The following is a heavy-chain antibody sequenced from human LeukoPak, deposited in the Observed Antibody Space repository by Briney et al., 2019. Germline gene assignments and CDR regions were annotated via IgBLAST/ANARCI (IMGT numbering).Heavy chain of an antibody. D-gene: IGHD5-18*01. V-gene: IGHV1-69*05. CDR1: GGTFSDYA. CDR3: ARGLIQLWIFDY. J-gene: IGHJ4*02. CDR2: IIPIFDTA. Sequence: SVKVSCKASGGTFSDYAVTWVRQAPGQGLEWMGGIIPIFDTANYAQKFQGRITISTDESTSTAYMELSSLRAEDTAVYYCARGLIQLWIFDYWGQGTLVTVSS.